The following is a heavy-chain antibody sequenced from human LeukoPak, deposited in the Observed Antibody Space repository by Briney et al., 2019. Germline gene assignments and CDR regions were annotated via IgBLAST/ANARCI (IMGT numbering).Heavy chain of an antibody. CDR3: ARGRGYSGYPIDY. CDR2: INPNSGGT. D-gene: IGHD5-12*01. Sequence: ASVKVSCTASGYTFTVYYMHWVRQAPGQGLEWMGWINPNSGGTNYAQKFQGRVTMTRDTSISTAYMELSRLRSDDTAVYYCARGRGYSGYPIDYWGQGTLVTVSS. CDR1: GYTFTVYY. J-gene: IGHJ4*02. V-gene: IGHV1-2*02.